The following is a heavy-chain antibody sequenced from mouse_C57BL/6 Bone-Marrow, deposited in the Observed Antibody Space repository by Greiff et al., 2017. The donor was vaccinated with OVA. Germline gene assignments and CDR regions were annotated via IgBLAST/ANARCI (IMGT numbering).Heavy chain of an antibody. D-gene: IGHD1-1*01. Sequence: QVQLQQPGAELVMPGASVKLSCKASGYTFTSYWMHWVKQRPGQGLEWIGEIDPSDSYTNYNQKFKGKSTLTVDKSASTAYMELSSLTNEDSAVYYCTRDYGSSYEDYWGQGTTLTVSS. J-gene: IGHJ2*01. V-gene: IGHV1-69*01. CDR1: GYTFTSYW. CDR3: TRDYGSSYEDY. CDR2: IDPSDSYT.